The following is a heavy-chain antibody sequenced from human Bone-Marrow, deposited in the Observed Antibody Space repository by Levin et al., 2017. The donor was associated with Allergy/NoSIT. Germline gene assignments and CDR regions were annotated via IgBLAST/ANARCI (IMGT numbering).Heavy chain of an antibody. D-gene: IGHD6-13*01. V-gene: IGHV3-53*01. CDR2: IYSGGST. CDR1: GFTVSSNY. J-gene: IGHJ4*02. Sequence: PGGSLRLSCAASGFTVSSNYMSWVRQAPGKGLEWVSVIYSGGSTYYADSVKGRFTISRDNSKNTLYLQMNSLRAEDTAVYYCARWRYSTKGFDYWGQGTLVTVSS. CDR3: ARWRYSTKGFDY.